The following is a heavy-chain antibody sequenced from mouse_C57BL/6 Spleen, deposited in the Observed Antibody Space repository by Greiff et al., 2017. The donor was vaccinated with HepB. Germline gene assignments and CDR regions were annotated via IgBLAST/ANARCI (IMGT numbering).Heavy chain of an antibody. CDR3: TSSPVYYGNPAWFAY. V-gene: IGHV5-9-1*02. D-gene: IGHD2-1*01. Sequence: EVQRVESGEGLVKPGGSLKLSCAASGFTFSSYAMSWVRQTPEKRLEWVAYISSGGDYIYYADTVKGRFTISRDNARNTLYLQMSSLKSEDTAMYYCTSSPVYYGNPAWFAYWGQGTLVTVSA. CDR2: ISSGGDYI. CDR1: GFTFSSYA. J-gene: IGHJ3*01.